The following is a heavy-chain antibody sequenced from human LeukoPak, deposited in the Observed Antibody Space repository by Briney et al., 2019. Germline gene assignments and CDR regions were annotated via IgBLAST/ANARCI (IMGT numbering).Heavy chain of an antibody. CDR1: NYSISSGYY. D-gene: IGHD2-2*01. Sequence: SETLSLTCGVSNYSISSGYYWGWIRQSPGEGLEWIGSIFRDGNTYYNPSLKSRVTISVDTSKNQFSLKLASVTAADTAVYYCARGGDIVVVPAAIWGQGTLVTVS. J-gene: IGHJ4*02. V-gene: IGHV4-38-2*01. CDR3: ARGGDIVVVPAAI. CDR2: IFRDGNT.